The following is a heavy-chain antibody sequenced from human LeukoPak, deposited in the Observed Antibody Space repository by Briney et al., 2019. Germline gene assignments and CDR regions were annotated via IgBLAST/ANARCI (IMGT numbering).Heavy chain of an antibody. CDR1: GGSFSGYY. CDR3: ARGGGYSGYVRIAAAGNWFDP. CDR2: INHSGST. J-gene: IGHJ5*02. V-gene: IGHV4-34*01. Sequence: PSETLSLTCDVYGGSFSGYYWNWIRQPPGKELEWIGEINHSGSTNYNPSLKSRVTISVDTSKNQFSLKLSSVTAADTAVYYCARGGGYSGYVRIAAAGNWFDPWGQVTLVTVSS. D-gene: IGHD5-12*01.